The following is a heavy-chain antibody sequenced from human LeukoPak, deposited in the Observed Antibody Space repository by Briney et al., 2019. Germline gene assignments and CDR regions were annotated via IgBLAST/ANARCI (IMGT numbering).Heavy chain of an antibody. Sequence: PGGSLRLSCAASGFTFSNQGMHWARQAPGKGLEWVAHIVYDGNEENYADSVKGRFTISRVNSENTLSLQMNSLRPDDTAVYYCVKEGEVSYCSPFTCGFDEWGQGAQVTVSS. CDR1: GFTFSNQG. CDR2: IVYDGNEE. D-gene: IGHD3-16*02. J-gene: IGHJ4*02. CDR3: VKEGEVSYCSPFTCGFDE. V-gene: IGHV3-30*18.